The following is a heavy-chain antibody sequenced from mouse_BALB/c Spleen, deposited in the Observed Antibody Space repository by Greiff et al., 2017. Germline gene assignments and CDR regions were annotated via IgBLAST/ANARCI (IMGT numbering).Heavy chain of an antibody. CDR1: GFAFSSYD. V-gene: IGHV5-12-1*01. Sequence: EVKLVESGGDLVKPGGSLKLSCAASGFAFSSYDMAWVRQTPEKRLEWVAYISSGGGSTYYPDTVKGRFTISRDNAKNTLYLQMSSLKSEDTAMYYCARHYDRYEGDFDYWGQGTTLTVSS. CDR2: ISSGGGST. CDR3: ARHYDRYEGDFDY. D-gene: IGHD2-14*01. J-gene: IGHJ2*01.